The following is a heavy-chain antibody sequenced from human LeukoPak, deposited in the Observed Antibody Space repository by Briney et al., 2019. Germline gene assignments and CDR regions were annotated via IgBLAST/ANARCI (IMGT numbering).Heavy chain of an antibody. V-gene: IGHV3-74*01. CDR2: INSDGSSS. D-gene: IGHD3-10*01. Sequence: GGSLRLSCAASGFTFSSYWMYWVRQAPGKGLVWVSRINSDGSSSIYADSVKGRFTISRDNAKNTLYLQMNSLRAEDTAVYYCARDPLRFGVPFDYWGQGTLVTVSS. J-gene: IGHJ4*02. CDR1: GFTFSSYW. CDR3: ARDPLRFGVPFDY.